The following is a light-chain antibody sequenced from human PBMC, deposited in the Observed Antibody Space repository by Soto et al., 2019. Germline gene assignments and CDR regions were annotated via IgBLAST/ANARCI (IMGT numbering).Light chain of an antibody. CDR2: DVS. CDR3: CSYTSSDTYV. Sequence: QSVLTQPASVSGSPGQSITISCTGTSSDVGGYDFVSWYQQHPGKAHKVMIYDVSNRPSGVSNRFSGSKSGNTASLTISGLQAEDEADYYCCSYTSSDTYVFGTGTKVTVL. J-gene: IGLJ1*01. V-gene: IGLV2-14*01. CDR1: SSDVGGYDF.